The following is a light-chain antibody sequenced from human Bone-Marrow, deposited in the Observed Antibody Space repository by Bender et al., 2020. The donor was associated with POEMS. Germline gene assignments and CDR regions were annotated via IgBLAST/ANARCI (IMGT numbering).Light chain of an antibody. J-gene: IGLJ3*02. V-gene: IGLV1-44*01. CDR1: SSNIGTNP. Sequence: QSVLTQPPSASGTPGQRVTISCSGSSSNIGTNPVNWYQQHPDKAPKLVIYEGFKRPSGVSNRFSGSKSGTSASLAISGLQSEDEADYYCAAWEDSLNGWVFGGGTKLTVL. CDR2: EGF. CDR3: AAWEDSLNGWV.